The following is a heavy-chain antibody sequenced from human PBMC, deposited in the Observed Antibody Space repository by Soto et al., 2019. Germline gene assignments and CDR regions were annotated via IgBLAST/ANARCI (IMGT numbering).Heavy chain of an antibody. D-gene: IGHD2-21*02. CDR1: GGSISGFY. Sequence: SETLSRTCTVSGGSISGFYVSWIRQPPEKRLEWIGYMYNTGSTVYNPSFKSRVTISVDTSKNQFSLKLNSVTAADTVVYYCARDLWGYCGTDCYPLDVWGQGTTVTVSS. CDR3: ARDLWGYCGTDCYPLDV. J-gene: IGHJ6*02. V-gene: IGHV4-59*01. CDR2: MYNTGST.